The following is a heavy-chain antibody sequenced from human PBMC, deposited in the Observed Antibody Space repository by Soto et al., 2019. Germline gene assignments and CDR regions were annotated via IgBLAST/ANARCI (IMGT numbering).Heavy chain of an antibody. CDR2: IKQDGSEK. CDR3: ARVGSLWFGELFHMDV. CDR1: GFTFSSYW. V-gene: IGHV3-7*01. J-gene: IGHJ6*03. Sequence: EVQLVESGGGLVQPGGSLRLSCAASGFTFSSYWMSWVRQAPGKGLEWVANIKQDGSEKYYVDSVKGRFTISRDNAKNSLYLQMNSLRADDTAVYYCARVGSLWFGELFHMDVWGKGTTVTVSS. D-gene: IGHD3-10*01.